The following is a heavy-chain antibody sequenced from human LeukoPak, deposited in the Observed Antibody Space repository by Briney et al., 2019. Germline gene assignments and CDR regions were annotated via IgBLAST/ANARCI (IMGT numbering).Heavy chain of an antibody. J-gene: IGHJ4*02. CDR3: ARDTNSGYDN. D-gene: IGHD5-12*01. CDR1: GFTFSSYG. V-gene: IGHV3-33*01. CDR2: IWYDGSNK. Sequence: PGRSLRLSCAASGFTFSSYGMHWVRQAPGKGLERVAVIWYDGSNKYYADSVQGRLTISRDNAKNSLYLQMNSLRAGDTVVYYCARDTNSGYDNWGQGTLVTVSS.